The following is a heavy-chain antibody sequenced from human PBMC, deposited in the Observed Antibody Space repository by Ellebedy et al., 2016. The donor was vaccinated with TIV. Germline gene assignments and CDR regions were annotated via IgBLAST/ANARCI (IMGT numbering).Heavy chain of an antibody. D-gene: IGHD6-13*01. CDR1: GFTFSDYY. CDR3: ARVEASSSWYLYYYYYYGMDV. V-gene: IGHV3-11*01. Sequence: PGGSLRLSCAASGFTFSDYYMSWIRQAPGKGLEWVSYISSSGSTIYYADSVKGRFTISRDNAKNSLYLQMNSLRAEDTAVYYCARVEASSSWYLYYYYYYGMDVWGQGTTVTVSS. J-gene: IGHJ6*02. CDR2: ISSSGSTI.